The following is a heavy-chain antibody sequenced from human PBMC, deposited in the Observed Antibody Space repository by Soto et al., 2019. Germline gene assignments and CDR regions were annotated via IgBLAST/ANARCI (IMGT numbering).Heavy chain of an antibody. J-gene: IGHJ4*02. CDR1: GFTFSSYG. V-gene: IGHV3-30*03. CDR2: ISYDGSNK. Sequence: GGSLRLSCAASGFTFSSYGMHWVRQAPGKGLEWVAVISYDGSNKYYADSVKGRFTISRDNSKNTLYLQMNSLRAEDTAVYYCASNVDTAMDALYYFDYWGQGTLVTVSS. D-gene: IGHD5-18*01. CDR3: ASNVDTAMDALYYFDY.